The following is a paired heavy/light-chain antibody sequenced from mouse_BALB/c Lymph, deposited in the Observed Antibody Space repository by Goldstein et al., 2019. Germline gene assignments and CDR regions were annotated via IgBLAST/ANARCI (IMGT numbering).Light chain of an antibody. J-gene: IGKJ1*01. Sequence: DIVMTQSPSSLSVSAGEKVTMSCKSSQSLLNSGNQKNYLAWYQQKPGQPPKLLIYGASTRESGVPDRFTGSGSGTDFTLTISSVQAEDLAVYYCQNDHSYPWTFGGGTKLEIK. V-gene: IGKV8-28*01. CDR2: GAS. CDR1: QSLLNSGNQKNY. CDR3: QNDHSYPWT.
Heavy chain of an antibody. CDR1: GYSFTDYN. J-gene: IGHJ4*01. CDR3: ARSRGWLLNYYAMDY. V-gene: IGHV1S135*01. CDR2: IDPYNGGT. D-gene: IGHD2-3*01. Sequence: EIQLQQSGPELVKPGASVKVSCKASGYSFTDYNMYWVKQSHGKSLEWIGYIDPYNGGTSYNQKFKGKATLTVDKSSSTAFMHLNSLTSEDSAVYYCARSRGWLLNYYAMDYWGQGTSVTVSS.